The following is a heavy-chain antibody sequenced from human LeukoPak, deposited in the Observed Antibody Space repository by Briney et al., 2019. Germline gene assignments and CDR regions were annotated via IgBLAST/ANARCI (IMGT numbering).Heavy chain of an antibody. J-gene: IGHJ4*02. CDR1: GFTVSSNY. CDR2: IYSDGKM. D-gene: IGHD3-10*01. CDR3: ARNLGYYGSGSSFC. Sequence: SGGSLRLFCAASGFTVSSNYMSWVRQAPGKGLEWVSVIYSDGKMFYADSVKGRFTISRDNSKNTLYLQMNSLRAEDTAVYYCARNLGYYGSGSSFCWGQGTLVTVSS. V-gene: IGHV3-53*01.